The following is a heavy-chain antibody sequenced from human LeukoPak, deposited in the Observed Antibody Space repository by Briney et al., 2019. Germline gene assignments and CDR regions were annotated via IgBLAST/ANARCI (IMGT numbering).Heavy chain of an antibody. V-gene: IGHV4-39*01. CDR2: VHCSGRT. Sequence: SETLCLTCTVSGGSIRNDNYYWGWIRQPPGKVLEWIGAVHCSGRTYYTPSLKSRLTISVDKSKSKFYLKLSSVTAADTAVYYCARLVMNYGGNQYFDYWGKGTLVTVS. D-gene: IGHD4-23*01. CDR3: ARLVMNYGGNQYFDY. J-gene: IGHJ4*02. CDR1: GGSIRNDNYY.